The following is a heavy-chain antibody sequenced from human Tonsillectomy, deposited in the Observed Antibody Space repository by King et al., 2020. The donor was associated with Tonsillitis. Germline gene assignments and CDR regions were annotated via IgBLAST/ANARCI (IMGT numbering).Heavy chain of an antibody. CDR3: ARDLEDLYGACGHYFYYYGIDV. D-gene: IGHD4-17*01. V-gene: IGHV3-21*01. CDR2: ISSSSSYI. Sequence: VQLVESGGGLVKPGGSLRLSCAASGFTFSSYSMNWVRQAPGKGLEWVSSISSSSSYIYYADSVKGRFTISRDNAKNSLYMQMNSLRAEDTAVYYCARDLEDLYGACGHYFYYYGIDVWGQGTPVTVSS. J-gene: IGHJ6*02. CDR1: GFTFSSYS.